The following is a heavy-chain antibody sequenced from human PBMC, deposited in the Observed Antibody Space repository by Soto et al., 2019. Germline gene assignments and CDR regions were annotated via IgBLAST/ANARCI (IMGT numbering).Heavy chain of an antibody. CDR3: VSWVSAHFDS. Sequence: GGSLRLSCAASRFTSGYHAMNCVRQAPGKGLEWVSTISSNGENTHYADSVKGRFIISSDNSSNTVALQMNSLRVEDTAIYYCVSWVSAHFDSWGQGTLVTVPS. V-gene: IGHV3-23*01. CDR1: RFTSGYHA. CDR2: ISSNGENT. D-gene: IGHD6-13*01. J-gene: IGHJ4*01.